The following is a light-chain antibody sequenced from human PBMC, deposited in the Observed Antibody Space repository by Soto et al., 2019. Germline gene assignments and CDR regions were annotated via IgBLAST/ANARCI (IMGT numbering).Light chain of an antibody. CDR3: QQHNNWPET. V-gene: IGKV3-15*01. Sequence: EIVMTQSPATLSVSPGERATLSCRASQSVSSNLAWYQQKVGQAPRVLIYDASTRATGIPGRFSGSGSGTEFTLTISSLQSEDFAVYYCQQHNNWPETFGQGTKVEIK. CDR2: DAS. CDR1: QSVSSN. J-gene: IGKJ1*01.